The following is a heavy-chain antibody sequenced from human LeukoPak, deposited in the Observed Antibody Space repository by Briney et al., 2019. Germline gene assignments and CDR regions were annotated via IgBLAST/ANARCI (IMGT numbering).Heavy chain of an antibody. CDR3: AKRRYDSSGHFDS. J-gene: IGHJ4*02. CDR2: ISGSGSYT. CDR1: GFTFSTYW. D-gene: IGHD3-22*01. V-gene: IGHV3-23*01. Sequence: GGSLRLSCAASGFTFSTYWMSWVRQAPGKGLEWVSAISGSGSYTDYADSVKGRFTISKDNSRNTLYMRVSSLRAEDTAVYYCAKRRYDSSGHFDSWGQGTLVTVSS.